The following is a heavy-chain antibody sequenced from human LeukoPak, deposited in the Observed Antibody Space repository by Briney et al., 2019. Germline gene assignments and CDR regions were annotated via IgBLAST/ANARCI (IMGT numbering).Heavy chain of an antibody. CDR3: ARDDGGRYSAGWYDAFDI. J-gene: IGHJ3*02. V-gene: IGHV3-7*01. D-gene: IGHD6-13*01. CDR2: INRDGSEK. Sequence: PGGSLRLSCAASAFTLSGYWMTWVRLAPGKGLEWVANINRDGSEKHYVDSVKGRFTISRDNARNSLFLQMDSLGAEDTALYFCARDDGGRYSAGWYDAFDIWGPGTMVTVSS. CDR1: AFTLSGYW.